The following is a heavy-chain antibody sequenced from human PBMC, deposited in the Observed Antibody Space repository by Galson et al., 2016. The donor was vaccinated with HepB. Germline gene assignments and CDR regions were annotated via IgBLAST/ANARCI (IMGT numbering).Heavy chain of an antibody. J-gene: IGHJ5*02. D-gene: IGHD5-12*01. CDR3: ARVAYTGYGSAWFDP. Sequence: TLSLTCTVSGGSINSGSHYWSWIRQPAGKGLEWIGRIYTSGSSDYNPSLKSRVTISVDTSKNQFSLKVSSVTGADTALYYCARVAYTGYGSAWFDPWGQGTLVTVSS. CDR2: IYTSGSS. CDR1: GGSINSGSHY. V-gene: IGHV4-61*02.